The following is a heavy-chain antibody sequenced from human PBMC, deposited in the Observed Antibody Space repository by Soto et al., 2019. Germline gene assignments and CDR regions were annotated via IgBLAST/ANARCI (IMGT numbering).Heavy chain of an antibody. V-gene: IGHV1-3*01. D-gene: IGHD2-2*01. CDR1: GYTFTTYI. CDR3: ARDGYCTTTCCRYFYNY. J-gene: IGHJ4*02. Sequence: QVQLVQSGAEVKKPGASVKVSCKASGYTFTTYILHWVRQAPGQRPEWMGWINAGNGDTTYSQEFRGRATLIRDTSASTVYMELSSLRSEDTAVYYCARDGYCTTTCCRYFYNYWGQGTLVTVSS. CDR2: INAGNGDT.